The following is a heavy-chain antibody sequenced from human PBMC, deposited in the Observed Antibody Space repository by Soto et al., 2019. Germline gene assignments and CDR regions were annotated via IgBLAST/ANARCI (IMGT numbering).Heavy chain of an antibody. CDR1: GYSFTTHW. Sequence: GESLKISCKGSGYSFTTHWIGWVRQMPGKGLEWLGIIYPGDSDTRYSPSFQGQVTISADKSISTAYLQWSSLKASDTAMYFCARHRQEYSSSWFYYFDYWGQGTLVTVSS. CDR3: ARHRQEYSSSWFYYFDY. J-gene: IGHJ4*02. D-gene: IGHD6-13*01. CDR2: IYPGDSDT. V-gene: IGHV5-51*01.